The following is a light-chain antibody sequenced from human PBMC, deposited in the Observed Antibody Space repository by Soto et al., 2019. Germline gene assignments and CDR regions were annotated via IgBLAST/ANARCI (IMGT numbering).Light chain of an antibody. Sequence: LTQPASVSGSPGQSITIPCTGTNSDVGGYNYVSWYQQHPGKAPELMIYEVSHRPSGVSNRFSGSKSDNTASLTISGLQDEDEADYYCSSYTSISTLYVLGTGTKVTVL. CDR1: NSDVGGYNY. V-gene: IGLV2-14*01. J-gene: IGLJ1*01. CDR2: EVS. CDR3: SSYTSISTLYV.